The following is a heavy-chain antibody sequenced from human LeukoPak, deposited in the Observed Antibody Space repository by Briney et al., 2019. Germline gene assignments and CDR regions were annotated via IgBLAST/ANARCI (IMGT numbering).Heavy chain of an antibody. Sequence: PGGSLRLSCAASGFTVSSNYMSWVRQAPGKGLEWVSVIYSGGSTYYADSVKGRFTISRDNSKYTLYLQMNSLRAEDTAVYYCATMYSSSSYYFDYWGQGTLVTVSS. D-gene: IGHD6-13*01. CDR3: ATMYSSSSYYFDY. CDR2: IYSGGST. CDR1: GFTVSSNY. V-gene: IGHV3-66*01. J-gene: IGHJ4*02.